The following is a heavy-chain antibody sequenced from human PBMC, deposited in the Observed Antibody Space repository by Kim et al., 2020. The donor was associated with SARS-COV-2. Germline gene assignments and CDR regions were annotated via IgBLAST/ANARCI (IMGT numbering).Heavy chain of an antibody. CDR1: GFTFSNYA. V-gene: IGHV3-23*01. D-gene: IGHD2-2*01. Sequence: GGSLRLSCAASGFTFSNYAMSWVRQAPGKGLEWVSAIRGSGGGTYYADSVKGRFTISRDNSKNTLYLQMNSLRAEDTAVYYCAKETGGARYCSSSSCSGRAHWGQGTLVTVSS. J-gene: IGHJ4*02. CDR3: AKETGGARYCSSSSCSGRAH. CDR2: IRGSGGGT.